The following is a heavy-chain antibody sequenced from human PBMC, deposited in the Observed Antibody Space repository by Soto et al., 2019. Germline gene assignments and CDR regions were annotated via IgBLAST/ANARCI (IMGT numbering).Heavy chain of an antibody. D-gene: IGHD3-10*01. V-gene: IGHV4-39*01. CDR3: ASGRFGELFRDYYYYGMDV. J-gene: IGHJ6*02. Sequence: SETLSLTCTVSGGSISSISYYWGWIRQPPGKGLEWIGSIYYSGSTYYNPSLKSRVTISVDTSKNQFSLKLSSVTAADTAVYYCASGRFGELFRDYYYYGMDVWGQGTTVTVSS. CDR1: GGSISSISYY. CDR2: IYYSGST.